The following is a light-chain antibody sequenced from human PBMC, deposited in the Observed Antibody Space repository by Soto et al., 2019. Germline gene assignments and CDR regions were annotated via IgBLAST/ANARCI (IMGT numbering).Light chain of an antibody. CDR1: QGLSNY. J-gene: IGKJ2*01. Sequence: DIQMTQSPSSLSASVGDRVTIACRASQGLSNYLAWYQQKPGKVPKLLIYAASTLQSGVPSRCSGSGSRTDFTLTISSLQPEDVATYYCQKYNSAPYTFGQGTKLEIK. CDR3: QKYNSAPYT. CDR2: AAS. V-gene: IGKV1-27*01.